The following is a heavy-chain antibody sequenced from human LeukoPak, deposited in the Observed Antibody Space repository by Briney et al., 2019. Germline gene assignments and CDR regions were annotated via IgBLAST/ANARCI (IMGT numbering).Heavy chain of an antibody. CDR1: GFRFSNYW. D-gene: IGHD3-16*01. J-gene: IGHJ4*02. V-gene: IGHV3-7*01. Sequence: GGSLRLSCAASGFRFSNYWMNWVRQAPEKGLEWVANINPEGSQNRYVDSVNGRFTVSRDNARNSLYLDMDSLTADDSAIYYCAAWGESSSNYWGQGILLTVSS. CDR3: AAWGESSSNY. CDR2: INPEGSQN.